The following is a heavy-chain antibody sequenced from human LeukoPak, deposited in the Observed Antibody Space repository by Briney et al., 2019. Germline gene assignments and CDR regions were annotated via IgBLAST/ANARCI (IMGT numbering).Heavy chain of an antibody. CDR1: GFIFSSYW. D-gene: IGHD6-19*01. CDR2: INSDGRST. Sequence: GGSLRLSCAASGFIFSSYWMHWVRQAPGKGLVWVSRINSDGRSTSYADSVKGRFTISRDNAKNTLYLYINSLRDEDTAIYYCAREIPVAGKRSWFDPWGQGTLVTVSS. J-gene: IGHJ5*02. CDR3: AREIPVAGKRSWFDP. V-gene: IGHV3-74*01.